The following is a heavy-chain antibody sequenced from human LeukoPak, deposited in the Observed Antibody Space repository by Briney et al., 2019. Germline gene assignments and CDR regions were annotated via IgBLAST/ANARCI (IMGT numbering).Heavy chain of an antibody. CDR1: GFTFSTYA. CDR3: ARDAHYLYYYGSGSYSHAFDI. J-gene: IGHJ3*02. V-gene: IGHV3-23*01. Sequence: PGGSLRLSCAASGFTFSTYAMSWVRQAPGKGLEWASTISGNGVSTYYADSVKGRFTISRDNAKNSLYLQMNSLRDEDTAVYYCARDAHYLYYYGSGSYSHAFDIWGQGTMVTVSS. CDR2: ISGNGVST. D-gene: IGHD3-10*01.